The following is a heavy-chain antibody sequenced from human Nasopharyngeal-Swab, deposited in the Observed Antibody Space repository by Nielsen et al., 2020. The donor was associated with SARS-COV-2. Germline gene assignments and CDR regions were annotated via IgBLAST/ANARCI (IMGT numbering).Heavy chain of an antibody. V-gene: IGHV4-59*01. CDR3: ARSSRDWPPKRGTLDF. CDR1: GASISTYY. J-gene: IGHJ3*01. D-gene: IGHD2-21*02. Sequence: SETLSLTFAVSGASISTYYWSWIRQSPGTGLESIGCISYSGSTNYNPSLQSRVALSVDTSKNHLSLRLTSVTAADSAVYYCARSSRDWPPKRGTLDFWGQGTVVTVSS. CDR2: ISYSGST.